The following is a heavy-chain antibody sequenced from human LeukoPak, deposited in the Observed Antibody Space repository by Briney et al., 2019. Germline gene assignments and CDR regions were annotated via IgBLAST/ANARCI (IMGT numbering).Heavy chain of an antibody. CDR2: IKQDGSEK. Sequence: PGGSLRLSCAASGFTFNNYWMSWVRQAPGKGLEWVANIKQDGSEKYYVDSVKGRFTISRDNAKNSLYLQMNSLRAEDTALYYCAKDIGAVAATNVFFDYWGQGTLVTVSS. CDR1: GFTFNNYW. CDR3: AKDIGAVAATNVFFDY. V-gene: IGHV3-7*03. D-gene: IGHD2-15*01. J-gene: IGHJ4*02.